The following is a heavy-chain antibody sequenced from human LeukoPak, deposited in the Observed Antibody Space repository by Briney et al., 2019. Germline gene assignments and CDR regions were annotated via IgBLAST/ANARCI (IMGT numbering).Heavy chain of an antibody. V-gene: IGHV5-51*01. CDR1: GYSLTSYW. Sequence: PGESLKISCKGSGYSLTSYWIGWVRQMPGKGLEWMGIIYPGDSDTRYSPSFQGQVTISADKSISTAYLQWSSLKASDTAMYYCARVEETYYYDSSGYQFQHWGQGTLVTVSS. D-gene: IGHD3-22*01. CDR2: IYPGDSDT. CDR3: ARVEETYYYDSSGYQFQH. J-gene: IGHJ1*01.